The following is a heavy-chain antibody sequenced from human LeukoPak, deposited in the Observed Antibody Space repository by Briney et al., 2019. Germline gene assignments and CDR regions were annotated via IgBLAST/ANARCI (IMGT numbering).Heavy chain of an antibody. J-gene: IGHJ4*02. V-gene: IGHV3-7*01. CDR2: IRQDGSEK. CDR3: ARDGFVGAADY. CDR1: EFIFSGYW. Sequence: GGSLRLSCAASEFIFSGYWMNWVRQAPGKGLEWVANIRQDGSEKQYVDSVRGRFTISRDNAKNSLYLQVNSLRVEDTAVYYCARDGFVGAADYWGQGTLVTVSS. D-gene: IGHD6-13*01.